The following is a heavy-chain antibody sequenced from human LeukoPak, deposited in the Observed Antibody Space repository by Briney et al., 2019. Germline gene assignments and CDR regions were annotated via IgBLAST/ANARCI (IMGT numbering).Heavy chain of an antibody. CDR1: GFTFDDYA. V-gene: IGHV3-9*01. CDR3: AKGSSGWYQDAFDI. CDR2: ISWNSGSI. J-gene: IGHJ3*02. D-gene: IGHD6-19*01. Sequence: GRSLRLSCAASGFTFDDYAMHWVRQAPGKGLEWVSGISWNSGSIGYADSVKGRFTISRDNAKNSLYLQMNSLRAKDTALYYCAKGSSGWYQDAFDIWGQGTMVTVSS.